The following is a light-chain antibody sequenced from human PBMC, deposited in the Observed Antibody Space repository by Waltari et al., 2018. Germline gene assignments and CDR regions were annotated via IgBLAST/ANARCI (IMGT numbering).Light chain of an antibody. CDR1: KLGDKY. CDR3: QAWDSSTYV. J-gene: IGLJ1*01. Sequence: SYELTQPPSVSGSPGQTASITCPGDKLGDKYACWYQQKPGQSPVLVIYQDSKRPSGIPERFSGSNSGNTATLTISGTQAMDEADYYCQAWDSSTYVFGTGTKVTVL. V-gene: IGLV3-1*01. CDR2: QDS.